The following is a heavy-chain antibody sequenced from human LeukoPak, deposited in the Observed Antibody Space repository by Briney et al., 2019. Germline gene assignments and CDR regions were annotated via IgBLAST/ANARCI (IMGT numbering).Heavy chain of an antibody. CDR1: GFTFSSYT. Sequence: PGRSLRLSCAASGFTFSSYTMNWVRQAPGKGLEWVSSISSSSSYIYYADSVKGRFTISRDNAKNSLYLQMNSLRAEDTAVYYCARFRYSSGWYYDYWGQGTLVTVSS. CDR2: ISSSSSYI. CDR3: ARFRYSSGWYYDY. V-gene: IGHV3-21*01. D-gene: IGHD6-19*01. J-gene: IGHJ4*02.